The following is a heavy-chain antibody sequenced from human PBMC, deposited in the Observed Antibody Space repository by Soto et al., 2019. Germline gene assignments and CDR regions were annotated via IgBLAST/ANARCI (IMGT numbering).Heavy chain of an antibody. CDR3: ARDAQNYDFWSGPVDP. CDR1: GFTFSSYE. CDR2: ISSSGSTI. J-gene: IGHJ5*02. V-gene: IGHV3-48*03. Sequence: SLRLSCAASGFTFSSYEMNWVRQAAGKGLEWVSYISSSGSTIYYADSVKGRFTISRDNAKNSLYLQMNSLRAEDTAVYYCARDAQNYDFWSGPVDPWGQGTLVTVSS. D-gene: IGHD3-3*01.